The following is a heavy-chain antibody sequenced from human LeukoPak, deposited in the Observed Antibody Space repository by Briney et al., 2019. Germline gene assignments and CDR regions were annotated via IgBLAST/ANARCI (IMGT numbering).Heavy chain of an antibody. J-gene: IGHJ4*02. Sequence: PGGSLRLSCTVSGFTVSSNSMSWVRQAPGKGLEWVSFIYSDNTHYSDSVKGRFTISRDNSKNTLYLQMNSLRAEDTAVYYCAAIPLVVVPAANDYWGQGTLVTVSS. CDR3: AAIPLVVVPAANDY. D-gene: IGHD2-2*01. V-gene: IGHV3-66*03. CDR1: GFTVSSNS. CDR2: IYSDNT.